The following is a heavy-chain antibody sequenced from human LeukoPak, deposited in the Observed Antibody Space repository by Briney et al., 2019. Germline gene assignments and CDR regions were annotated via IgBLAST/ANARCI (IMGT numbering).Heavy chain of an antibody. CDR1: EFTFSSYS. CDR2: ISSSSGTM. V-gene: IGHV3-48*02. J-gene: IGHJ6*03. D-gene: IGHD3-10*01. Sequence: AEGSLGLSCAASEFTFSSYSMNWVRQAPGKGLEWVSYISSSSGTMYHADSVKGRFTISRDNAKNSLYLQMSSLRDEDTAVYYCAREGVTVVQGGVHYYYYYMDVWGKGTTVTVSS. CDR3: AREGVTVVQGGVHYYYYYMDV.